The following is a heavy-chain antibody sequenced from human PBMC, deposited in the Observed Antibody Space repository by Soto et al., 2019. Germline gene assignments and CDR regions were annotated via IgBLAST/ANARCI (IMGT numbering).Heavy chain of an antibody. D-gene: IGHD5-18*01. CDR3: VSETSVDTAMPY. V-gene: IGHV3-53*02. J-gene: IGHJ4*02. Sequence: EVQLVETGGGLIQPGGSLRLSCAASGFTVSSNYMSWVRQAPGKGLEWVSVIYSGGSTYYADSVKGRFTISRDNSKNTLYLQMNSLRAEDTAVYYCVSETSVDTAMPYWGQGTLVTVSS. CDR1: GFTVSSNY. CDR2: IYSGGST.